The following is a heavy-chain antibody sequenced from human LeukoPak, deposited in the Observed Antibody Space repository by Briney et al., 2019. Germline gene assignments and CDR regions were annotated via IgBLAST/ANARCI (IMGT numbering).Heavy chain of an antibody. Sequence: GGSLRLSCAASGFTFSSYAMSWVRQAPGKGLEWVSAISGSGGSTYYADSVKGRFTISRDNSKNTLYLQMNSLRAEDTAVYYCAKVGGITGTKRRNYYYYYYMDVWGKGTTVTVSS. J-gene: IGHJ6*03. D-gene: IGHD1-7*01. CDR2: ISGSGGST. V-gene: IGHV3-23*01. CDR3: AKVGGITGTKRRNYYYYYYMDV. CDR1: GFTFSSYA.